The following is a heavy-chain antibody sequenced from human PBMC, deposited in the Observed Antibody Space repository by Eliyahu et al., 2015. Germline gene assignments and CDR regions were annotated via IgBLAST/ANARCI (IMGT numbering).Heavy chain of an antibody. Sequence: QVQLQQWGAGLLKPSETLSLTCAVYGGSFSGSYWSWIRQPPGKGLEWIGEINHSGSTNYNPSLKSRVTISVDTSKNQFSLKLSSVTAADTAVYYCARGPGGNCSSTSCYLSWFDPWGQGTLVTVSS. CDR1: GGSFSGSY. J-gene: IGHJ5*02. D-gene: IGHD2-2*01. V-gene: IGHV4-34*01. CDR2: INHSGST. CDR3: ARGPGGNCSSTSCYLSWFDP.